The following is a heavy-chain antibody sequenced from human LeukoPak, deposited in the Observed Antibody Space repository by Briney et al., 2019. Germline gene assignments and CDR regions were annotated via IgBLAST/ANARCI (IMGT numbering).Heavy chain of an antibody. CDR3: AKDRCSSTSCYEFDY. Sequence: GGSLRLSCAASGFTFSSYSMNWVCQAPGKGVEWVSSISSSSSYIYYADSVKGRFTISRDNAKNTLYLQMNSLRAEDTAVYYCAKDRCSSTSCYEFDYWGQGTLVTVSS. J-gene: IGHJ4*02. CDR2: ISSSSSYI. V-gene: IGHV3-21*04. CDR1: GFTFSSYS. D-gene: IGHD2-2*01.